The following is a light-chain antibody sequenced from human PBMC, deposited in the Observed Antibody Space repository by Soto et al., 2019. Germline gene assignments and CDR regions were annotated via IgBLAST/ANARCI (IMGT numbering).Light chain of an antibody. Sequence: EIVLTQSPGTLSLSPGERATLSCRASQSVRNVYLAWYQQKPGQAPRLLIYDASNRATGIPDRFSGSGSGTDFTRNISRLEPEDFAVYYCQQSGSSPRTFGQGTNLEIQ. V-gene: IGKV3-20*01. J-gene: IGKJ2*01. CDR2: DAS. CDR1: QSVRNVY. CDR3: QQSGSSPRT.